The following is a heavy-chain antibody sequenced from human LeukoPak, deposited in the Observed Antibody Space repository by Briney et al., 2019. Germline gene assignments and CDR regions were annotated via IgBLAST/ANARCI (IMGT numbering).Heavy chain of an antibody. J-gene: IGHJ4*02. Sequence: SETLSLTCAVYGGSFSGYYWSWIRQPPGKGLKWIGEINHSGSTNYNPSLKSRVTISVDTSKNQFSLKLSSVTAADTAVYYCARVSYYDSSGNRGAFDYWGQGTLATVSS. CDR3: ARVSYYDSSGNRGAFDY. CDR1: GGSFSGYY. V-gene: IGHV4-34*01. D-gene: IGHD3-22*01. CDR2: INHSGST.